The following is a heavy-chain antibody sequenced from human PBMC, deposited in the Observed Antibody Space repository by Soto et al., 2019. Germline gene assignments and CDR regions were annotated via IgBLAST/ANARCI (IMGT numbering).Heavy chain of an antibody. CDR2: IIPIFGTA. CDR1: GGTFSSYA. CDR3: ARVSNVVVTAATYYYYGMDV. Sequence: GASVKVSCKASGGTFSSYAISWVRQAPGQGLEWMGGIIPIFGTANYAQKFQGRVTITADESTSTAYMELSSLRSEDTAVYYCARVSNVVVTAATYYYYGMDVWGQGTTVTVSS. D-gene: IGHD2-2*01. V-gene: IGHV1-69*13. J-gene: IGHJ6*02.